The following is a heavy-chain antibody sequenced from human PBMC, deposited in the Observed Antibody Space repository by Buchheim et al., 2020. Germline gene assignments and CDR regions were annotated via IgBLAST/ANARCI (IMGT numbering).Heavy chain of an antibody. J-gene: IGHJ4*02. Sequence: EVQLVESGGGLVQPGGSLRLSCVVSGFTFSLYEMNWVRQAPGKGLEWVSFISGSGNHIYYADSVKGRFTISRDNAKNSLYLQMDSLGVEDTAMYYCTRSEYYDSSSYCDFWGQGTL. CDR1: GFTFSLYE. CDR3: TRSEYYDSSSYCDF. CDR2: ISGSGNHI. V-gene: IGHV3-48*03. D-gene: IGHD3-22*01.